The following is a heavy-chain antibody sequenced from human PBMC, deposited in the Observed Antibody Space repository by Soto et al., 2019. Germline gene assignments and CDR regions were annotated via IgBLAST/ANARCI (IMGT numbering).Heavy chain of an antibody. CDR2: IVVGSGNT. CDR3: AAALGYCSGGSCNMLSPIDY. CDR1: GFTFTSSA. Sequence: QMQLVQSGPEVKKPGTSVKVSCKASGFTFTSSAVQWVRQARGQRLEWIGWIVVGSGNTNYAQKFQERVTITRDMSTSTAYMELSSLRSEDTAVYYCAAALGYCSGGSCNMLSPIDYWGQGTLVTVSS. V-gene: IGHV1-58*01. D-gene: IGHD2-15*01. J-gene: IGHJ4*02.